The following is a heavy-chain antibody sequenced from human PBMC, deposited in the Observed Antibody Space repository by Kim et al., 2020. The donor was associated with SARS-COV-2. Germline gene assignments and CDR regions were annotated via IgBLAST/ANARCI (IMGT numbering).Heavy chain of an antibody. V-gene: IGHV4-59*01. CDR3: GRTHNGFDP. CDR2: RT. Sequence: RTNYNPSLKSRVTISVDTSQNQFSLKLSSVTAADTAVYYCGRTHNGFDPWGQGTLVTVSS. J-gene: IGHJ5*02.